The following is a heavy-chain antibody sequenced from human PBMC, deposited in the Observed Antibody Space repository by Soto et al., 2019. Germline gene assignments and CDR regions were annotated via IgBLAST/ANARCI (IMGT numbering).Heavy chain of an antibody. CDR1: GFAFSSYA. J-gene: IGHJ5*02. V-gene: IGHV3-23*01. CDR2: ISGSGGST. Sequence: PGGSLRLSCAASGFAFSSYAMSWVRQAPGKGLEWVSAISGSGGSTYYADSVKGRFTISRDNSKNTLYLQMNSLRAEDTAVYYCAKDRPRDYSVAAPQVDWFDPWGQGTLVTVSS. CDR3: AKDRPRDYSVAAPQVDWFDP. D-gene: IGHD6-13*01.